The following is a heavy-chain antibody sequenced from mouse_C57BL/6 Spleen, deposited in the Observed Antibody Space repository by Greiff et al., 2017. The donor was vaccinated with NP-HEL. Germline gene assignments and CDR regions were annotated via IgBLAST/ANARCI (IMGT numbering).Heavy chain of an antibody. CDR1: GYTFTSYW. CDR3: AREGSYYSKGDC. J-gene: IGHJ2*01. V-gene: IGHV1-64*01. CDR2: IHPNSGST. D-gene: IGHD2-5*01. Sequence: VQLQQPGAELVKPGASVKLSCKASGYTFTSYWMHWVKQRPGQGLEWIGMIHPNSGSTNYNEKFKSKATLSVDKSSSTAYMQLSSLTSEDSAVYYCAREGSYYSKGDCWGQGPTLTVSS.